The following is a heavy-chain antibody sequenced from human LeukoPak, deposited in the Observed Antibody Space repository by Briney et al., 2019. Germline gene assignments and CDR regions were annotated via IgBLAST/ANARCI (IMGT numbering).Heavy chain of an antibody. CDR2: IYPGDSDT. CDR3: ARHPFRGTVTYFDY. CDR1: GYNFSTNW. J-gene: IGHJ4*02. V-gene: IGHV5-51*01. D-gene: IGHD4-11*01. Sequence: GESLKISCKGSGYNFSTNWIGWVRQMPGKGLEWMGIIYPGDSDTRYNPSFQGQVTISVDKSVSTAYLQWSSLKASDTAMYLCARHPFRGTVTYFDYWGQGTLVTVSS.